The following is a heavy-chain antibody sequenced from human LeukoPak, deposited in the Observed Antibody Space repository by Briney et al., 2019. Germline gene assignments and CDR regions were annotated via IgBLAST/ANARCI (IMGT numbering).Heavy chain of an antibody. Sequence: SETLSLTCSVSGGSVSSGSYYWNWIRQPPGKGLVWLGHIHYSGSNDYNPSLKSRVTISVDTSKNQFSLKLSSVTAADTAVYYGARHTYYYHSSGYYYESWFEPWGQGTLVTVSS. J-gene: IGHJ5*02. CDR2: IHYSGSN. CDR3: ARHTYYYHSSGYYYESWFEP. V-gene: IGHV4-61*01. CDR1: GGSVSSGSYY. D-gene: IGHD3-22*01.